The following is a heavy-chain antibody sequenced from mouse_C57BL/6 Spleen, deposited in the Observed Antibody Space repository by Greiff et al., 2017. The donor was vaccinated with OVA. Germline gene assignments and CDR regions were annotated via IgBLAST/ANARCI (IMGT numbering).Heavy chain of an antibody. Sequence: QVHVKQPGTELVKPGASVKLSCKASGYTFTSYWMHWVKQRPGQGLEWIGNINPSNGGTNYNEKFKSKATLTVDKSSSTAYMQLSSLTSEDSAVYYCARSHYGYDEGAMDYWGQGTSVTVSS. V-gene: IGHV1-53*01. J-gene: IGHJ4*01. D-gene: IGHD2-2*01. CDR1: GYTFTSYW. CDR3: ARSHYGYDEGAMDY. CDR2: INPSNGGT.